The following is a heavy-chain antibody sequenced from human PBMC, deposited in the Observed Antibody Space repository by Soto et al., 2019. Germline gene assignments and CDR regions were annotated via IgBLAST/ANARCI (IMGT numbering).Heavy chain of an antibody. Sequence: EVPLVESGGGLVQPGGSLRLSCAASGFTFSSYAMHWVRQAPGKGLEYVSAISSNGGSTYYANSVKGRFTISRDNSKNTLYLQMGSLRAEDMAVYYCARQSGYSYYFDYWGQGTLVTVSS. CDR3: ARQSGYSYYFDY. V-gene: IGHV3-64*01. CDR1: GFTFSSYA. J-gene: IGHJ4*02. CDR2: ISSNGGST. D-gene: IGHD5-18*01.